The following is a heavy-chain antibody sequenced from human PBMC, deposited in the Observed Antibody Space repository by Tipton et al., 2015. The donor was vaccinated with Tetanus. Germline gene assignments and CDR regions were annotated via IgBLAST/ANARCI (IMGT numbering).Heavy chain of an antibody. CDR3: AKGVNTEY. Sequence: RSLRLSCAASGFTFSSYGMHWVRQAPGKGLEWVAVISYDGSNKYYADSVKGRFTISRDNSKNTLYLQMNSLRAEDTAVYYCAKGVNTEYWGQGPLVTVSS. J-gene: IGHJ4*02. V-gene: IGHV3-30*18. CDR1: GFTFSSYG. D-gene: IGHD4-17*01. CDR2: ISYDGSNK.